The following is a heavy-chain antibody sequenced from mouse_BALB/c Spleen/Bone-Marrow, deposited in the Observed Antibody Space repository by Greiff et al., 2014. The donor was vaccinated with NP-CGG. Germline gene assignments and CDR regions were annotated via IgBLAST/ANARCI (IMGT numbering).Heavy chain of an antibody. D-gene: IGHD2-4*01. J-gene: IGHJ2*01. CDR1: GFNIKYYY. CDR3: NARGDYDFDYFDY. V-gene: IGHV14-4*02. Sequence: VQLQQSGAELVRSGASVKLSCTASGFNIKYYYMHWVKQRPEQGLEWIGWIDPENGDTEYAPKFQGKATMTADTSSNTAYLQLSSLTSEDTAVYYCNARGDYDFDYFDYWGQGTTLTVSS. CDR2: IDPENGDT.